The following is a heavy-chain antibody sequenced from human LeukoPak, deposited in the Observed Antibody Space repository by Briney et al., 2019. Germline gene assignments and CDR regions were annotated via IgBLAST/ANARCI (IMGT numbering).Heavy chain of an antibody. J-gene: IGHJ3*02. CDR3: AKGYSYATDDAFDI. V-gene: IGHV3-23*01. D-gene: IGHD5-18*01. Sequence: GGSLRLSCAVSGFIVSSNYMNWVRQAPGKGLEWVSAISGSGGSTYYADSVKGRFTISRDNSKNTPYLQMNSLRAEDTAVYYCAKGYSYATDDAFDIWGQGTMVTVSS. CDR1: GFIVSSNY. CDR2: ISGSGGST.